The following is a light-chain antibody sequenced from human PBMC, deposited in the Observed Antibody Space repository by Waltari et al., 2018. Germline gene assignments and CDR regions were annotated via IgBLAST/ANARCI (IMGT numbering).Light chain of an antibody. CDR2: NVS. V-gene: IGKV2-30*02. CDR3: MQGTHWPRT. J-gene: IGKJ1*01. Sequence: DAVRTQSPVSLPVTLGQSASISCRSSQSLVHSDGNTYLNWFQQRPGQAPRRLIYNVSRRDSGVPDRFSGSGSVTDFTLKISRVEAEDVGTDYCMQGTHWPRTFGQGTKVEIK. CDR1: QSLVHSDGNTY.